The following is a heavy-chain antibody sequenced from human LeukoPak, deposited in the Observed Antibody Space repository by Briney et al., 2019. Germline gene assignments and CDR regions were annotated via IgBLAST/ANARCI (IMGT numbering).Heavy chain of an antibody. CDR2: ISSSSSTI. J-gene: IGHJ6*03. Sequence: GGSLRLSCAASGFTFSSYSMNWVRQAPGKGLEWVSYISSSSSTIYYADSVKGRFTISRDNAKNSLYLQMNSLRAEDTAVYYCARGLGGGYYNWNYWYMDVWGKGTTVTVSS. D-gene: IGHD3-10*01. CDR1: GFTFSSYS. CDR3: ARGLGGGYYNWNYWYMDV. V-gene: IGHV3-48*01.